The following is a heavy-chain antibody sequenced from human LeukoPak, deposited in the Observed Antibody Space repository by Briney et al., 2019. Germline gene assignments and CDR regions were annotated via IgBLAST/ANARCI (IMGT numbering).Heavy chain of an antibody. J-gene: IGHJ4*02. D-gene: IGHD5-18*01. CDR3: ARVDTAMVYYFDY. V-gene: IGHV1-18*01. CDR1: GGTFSSYA. CDR2: ISAYNGNT. Sequence: ASVKVSCKASGGTFSSYAISWVRQAPGQGLEWMGWISAYNGNTNYAQKLQGRVTMTTDTSTSTAYMELRSLRSDDTAVYYCARVDTAMVYYFDYWGQGTLVTVSS.